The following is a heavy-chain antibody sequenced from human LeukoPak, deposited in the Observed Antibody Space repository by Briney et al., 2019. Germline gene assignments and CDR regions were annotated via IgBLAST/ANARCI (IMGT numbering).Heavy chain of an antibody. CDR1: GFTFSSYA. CDR2: ISGSGGST. D-gene: IGHD5-12*01. J-gene: IGHJ4*02. CDR3: ANDGYDLPYY. V-gene: IGHV3-23*01. Sequence: PGGSLRLSCAASGFTFSSYAMSWVRQAPGKGLEWVSAISGSGGSTYYADSVNGRFTISRDNSKNTLYLQMNSLRAEDTAVYYCANDGYDLPYYWGQGTLVTVSS.